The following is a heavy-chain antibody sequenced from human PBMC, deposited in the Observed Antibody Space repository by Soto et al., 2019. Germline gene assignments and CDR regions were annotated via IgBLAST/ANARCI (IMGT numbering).Heavy chain of an antibody. CDR1: GYTFTGYY. CDR2: INPNSGGT. V-gene: IGHV1-2*04. J-gene: IGHJ6*04. D-gene: IGHD3-9*01. Sequence: ASLKVSCKASGYTFTGYYMHWVRQAPGQGLEWMGWINPNSGGTNYAQKFQGWVTMTRDTSISTAYMELSRLRSDDTAVYYCARDGEYYDFLPGRNNYSTSGMDVWGKGTTLTVSS. CDR3: ARDGEYYDFLPGRNNYSTSGMDV.